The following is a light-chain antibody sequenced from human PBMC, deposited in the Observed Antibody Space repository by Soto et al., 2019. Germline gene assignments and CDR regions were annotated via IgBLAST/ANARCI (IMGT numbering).Light chain of an antibody. J-gene: IGKJ4*01. Sequence: IQLTQSPSTLSASVGDRVTITCRTSQGIGTALAWYHQRPGNSPDLLVYDASTLQSGVPSRFSGSGSETDFSLTISGLQPEDFGHYYCQQFNTKPLTFGGGTRVEIK. CDR3: QQFNTKPLT. CDR2: DAS. CDR1: QGIGTA. V-gene: IGKV1-13*02.